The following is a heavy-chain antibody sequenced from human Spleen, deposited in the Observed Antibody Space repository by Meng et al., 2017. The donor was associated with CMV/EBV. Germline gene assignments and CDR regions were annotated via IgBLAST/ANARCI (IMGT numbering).Heavy chain of an antibody. J-gene: IGHJ4*02. CDR1: GGSISSSSYY. CDR3: ARDCVRSGYYSDY. V-gene: IGHV4-39*07. CDR2: IYYSGST. D-gene: IGHD3-22*01. Sequence: QPQLQESGPGRVKPSETLSLTCTVSGGSISSSSYYWGWIRQPPGKGLEWIGSIYYSGSTYYNPSLKSRVTISVDTSKNQFSLKLSSVTAADTAVYYCARDCVRSGYYSDYWGQGTLVTVSS.